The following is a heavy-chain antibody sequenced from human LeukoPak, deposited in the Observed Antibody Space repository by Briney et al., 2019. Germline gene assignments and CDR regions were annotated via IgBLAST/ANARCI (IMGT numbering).Heavy chain of an antibody. CDR1: GFTFSTYA. V-gene: IGHV3-23*01. CDR2: ISGSGGRAST. Sequence: GGSLRLSCAASGFTFSTYAMSWVRQAPGKGLEWVSTISGSGGRASTDHADSVKGRFTISRDNSKNTLYLQMNSLRVEDTAVYYCAKSGLNRFDYWGQGTLVTVSS. D-gene: IGHD2-15*01. CDR3: AKSGLNRFDY. J-gene: IGHJ4*02.